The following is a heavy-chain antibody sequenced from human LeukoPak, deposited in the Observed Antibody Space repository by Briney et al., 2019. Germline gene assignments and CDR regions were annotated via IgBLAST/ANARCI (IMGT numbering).Heavy chain of an antibody. CDR1: GYTFTSYG. Sequence: ASVKVSCKASGYTFTSYGISWVRQAPGQGLEWMGWIYPNSGATKYAQKFQGRVTMTRDTSISTAYMELSGLRSDDTAVYYCGTLLSNGPFDCWGQGSLVTVSS. CDR3: GTLLSNGPFDC. CDR2: IYPNSGAT. V-gene: IGHV1-2*02. J-gene: IGHJ4*02.